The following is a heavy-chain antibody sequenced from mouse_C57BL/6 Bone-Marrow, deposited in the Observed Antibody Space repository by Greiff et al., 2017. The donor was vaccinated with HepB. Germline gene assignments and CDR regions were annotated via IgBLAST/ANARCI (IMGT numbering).Heavy chain of an antibody. CDR1: GYTFTSYW. J-gene: IGHJ1*03. V-gene: IGHV1-55*01. D-gene: IGHD1-1*01. Sequence: QVQLQQPGAELVKPGASVKMSCKASGYTFTSYWITWVKQRPGQGLEWIGDIYPGSGSTNYNEKFKSKATLTVDTSSSTAYMQLSSLTSEDSAVYYCARRATVGCPHWYFDVWGTGTTVTVSS. CDR3: ARRATVGCPHWYFDV. CDR2: IYPGSGST.